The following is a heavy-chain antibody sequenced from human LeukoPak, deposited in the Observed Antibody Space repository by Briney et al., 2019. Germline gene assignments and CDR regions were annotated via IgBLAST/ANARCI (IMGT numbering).Heavy chain of an antibody. CDR2: IYTSGST. V-gene: IGHV4-4*07. J-gene: IGHJ2*01. CDR1: GGSISSYY. CDR3: ARDLGCSSTSCFNYWYFDL. Sequence: PSETLSLTCTVSGGSISSYYWSWIRQPAGKGLEWIGRIYTSGSTNYNPSLKSRVSMSVDTSKNQFSLKLSSVTAADTAVYYCARDLGCSSTSCFNYWYFDLWGRGTLVTVSS. D-gene: IGHD2-2*01.